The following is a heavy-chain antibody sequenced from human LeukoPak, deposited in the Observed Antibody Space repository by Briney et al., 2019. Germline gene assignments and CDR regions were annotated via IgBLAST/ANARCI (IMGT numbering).Heavy chain of an antibody. J-gene: IGHJ3*02. V-gene: IGHV3-48*03. CDR1: GFTFSSYE. CDR2: VSKSGGTM. CDR3: ATAVI. Sequence: GGSLRLSCEASGFTFSSYEMNWFRQAPGKGLEWVSYVSKSGGTMKNADSVRGRFTVSRDNAKNSLYLQMNSLTAEDTAVYYCATAVIRGRGTMVTVSS.